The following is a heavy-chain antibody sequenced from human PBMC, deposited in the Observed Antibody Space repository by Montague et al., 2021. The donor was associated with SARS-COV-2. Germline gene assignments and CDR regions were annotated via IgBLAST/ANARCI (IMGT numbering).Heavy chain of an antibody. CDR2: IYYSGST. D-gene: IGHD3-3*01. J-gene: IGHJ6*02. Sequence: SETLSLTCTVSGGSISYGGYYWSWIRQPPGKGLEWIGYIYYSGSTNYNPSLKSRVTISVDTSKSQFSLKLSSVTAADTAVYYCARDPWRITIFGVVTRYGMDVWGQGTTVTVSS. CDR3: ARDPWRITIFGVVTRYGMDV. CDR1: GGSISYGGYY. V-gene: IGHV4-61*08.